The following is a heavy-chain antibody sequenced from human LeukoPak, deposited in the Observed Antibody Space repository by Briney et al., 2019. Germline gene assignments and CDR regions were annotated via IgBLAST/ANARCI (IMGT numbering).Heavy chain of an antibody. V-gene: IGHV1-2*06. CDR1: EYTFTGYY. CDR2: INPNSGGT. D-gene: IGHD6-13*01. Sequence: AASVKVSCKGSEYTFTGYYMHWVRQAPGQGLEWMGRINPNSGGTDYAQKFQGRVTMTRDTSISTAYMDLSSLTPDDTAVYFCARDQGSLTRSWYTGYWGQGTQVTVSS. CDR3: ARDQGSLTRSWYTGY. J-gene: IGHJ4*02.